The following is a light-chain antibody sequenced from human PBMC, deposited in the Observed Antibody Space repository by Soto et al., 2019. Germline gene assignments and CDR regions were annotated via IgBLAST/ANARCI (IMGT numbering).Light chain of an antibody. CDR3: QQYDTWPPAWT. CDR1: QSVRIN. Sequence: EIVMPQSPATLSVSPGERASLSCRASQSVRINLAWYQQKPGQAPRLLIYGASTRATGVPARISGSGSGTEFTLTISSLQSEDFAVYYCQQYDTWPPAWTFGQGTKVEIK. J-gene: IGKJ1*01. CDR2: GAS. V-gene: IGKV3-15*01.